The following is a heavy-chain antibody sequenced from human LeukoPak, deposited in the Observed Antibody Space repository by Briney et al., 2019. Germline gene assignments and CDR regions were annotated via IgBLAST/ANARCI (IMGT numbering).Heavy chain of an antibody. D-gene: IGHD5-24*01. CDR1: GDSISNYS. J-gene: IGHJ3*02. CDR3: AASDGYPYIDAFDI. Sequence: PSETLSLTCTVSGDSISNYSWNWIRQPPGMGLEWIGSIYYTGSADYIPSLRSRLTISVDTSKNEFSLKLTSVSAADTAVYCCAASDGYPYIDAFDIWGQGTMVTVSS. CDR2: IYYTGSA. V-gene: IGHV4-59*01.